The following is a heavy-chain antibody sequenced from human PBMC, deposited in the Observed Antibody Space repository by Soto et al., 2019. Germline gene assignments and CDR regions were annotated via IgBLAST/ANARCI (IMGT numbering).Heavy chain of an antibody. D-gene: IGHD4-17*01. CDR1: GDSISSGGYS. CDR2: IYHKGST. J-gene: IGHJ5*02. Sequence: QLQLQESGSGLVKPSQTLSLTFAVSGDSISSGGYSWSWIRQPPGKGLEWIGYIYHKGSTYYNPSLKSRVNSSLDRSKNQFSVELSSVTAADPAVYYCARFYGDYETRFEPWGQGPLVTVSS. CDR3: ARFYGDYETRFEP. V-gene: IGHV4-30-2*01.